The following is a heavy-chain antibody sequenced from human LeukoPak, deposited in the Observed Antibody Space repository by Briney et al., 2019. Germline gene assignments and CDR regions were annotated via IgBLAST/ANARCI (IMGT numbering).Heavy chain of an antibody. CDR3: ARTANKRNAFDI. D-gene: IGHD2/OR15-2a*01. CDR2: INHSGST. CDR1: GGSFSGYY. J-gene: IGHJ3*02. V-gene: IGHV4-34*01. Sequence: SETLSLTCAVYGGSFSGYYWSWIRQPPGKGLERIGEINHSGSTNYNPSLKSRVTISVDTSKNQFSLKLSSVTAADTAVYYCARTANKRNAFDIWGQGTMVTVSS.